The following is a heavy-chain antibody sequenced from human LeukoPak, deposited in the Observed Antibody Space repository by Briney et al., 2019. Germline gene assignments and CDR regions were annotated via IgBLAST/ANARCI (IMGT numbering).Heavy chain of an antibody. CDR1: GYTFTSYG. CDR2: INPNSGGT. Sequence: ASVKVSCKASGYTFTSYGISWVRQAPGQGLEWMEWINPNSGGTNYAQKFQGRVTMTRDTSISTAYMELSRLRSDDTAVYYCARVRKTGYYFDYWGQGTLVTVSS. CDR3: ARVRKTGYYFDY. D-gene: IGHD1-1*01. V-gene: IGHV1-2*02. J-gene: IGHJ4*02.